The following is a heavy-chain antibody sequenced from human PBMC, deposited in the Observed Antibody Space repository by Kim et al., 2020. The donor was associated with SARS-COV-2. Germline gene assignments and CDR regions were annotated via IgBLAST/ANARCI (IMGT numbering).Heavy chain of an antibody. V-gene: IGHV5-51*01. J-gene: IGHJ6*02. CDR3: ARHVRGSMVRGVIIDYYYGMDV. D-gene: IGHD3-10*01. CDR1: GYSFTSYW. CDR2: IYPGDSDT. Sequence: GESLKISCKGSGYSFTSYWIGWVRQMPGKGLEWMGIIYPGDSDTRYSPSFQGQVTISADKSISTAYLQWSSLKASDTAMYYCARHVRGSMVRGVIIDYYYGMDVWGQGTTVTVSS.